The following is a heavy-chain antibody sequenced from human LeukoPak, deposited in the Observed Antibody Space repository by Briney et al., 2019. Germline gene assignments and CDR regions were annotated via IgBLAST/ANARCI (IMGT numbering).Heavy chain of an antibody. J-gene: IGHJ4*02. Sequence: GGSLRLSCAAPGFTFDDYAMHWVRQAPGKGLEWVSGISWNSGSIGYADSVKGRFTISRDNAKNSLYLQMNSLRAEDTAVYYCAKAGSSWYNDFDYWGQGTLVTVSS. V-gene: IGHV3-9*01. CDR1: GFTFDDYA. D-gene: IGHD6-13*01. CDR3: AKAGSSWYNDFDY. CDR2: ISWNSGSI.